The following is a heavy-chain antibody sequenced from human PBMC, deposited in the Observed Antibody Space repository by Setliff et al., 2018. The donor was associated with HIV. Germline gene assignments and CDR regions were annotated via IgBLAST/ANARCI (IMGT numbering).Heavy chain of an antibody. CDR2: IFHSGSA. D-gene: IGHD3-10*01. Sequence: SETLSLTCAVSGGSISTRYWWSWVRQTPGKGLEWIGEIFHSGSAHYNPSLESRVTMSVDKSKNQFSLKLISVTAADTAVYYCARDRALRFSKSPSFNYFDVWGQGALVTVSS. CDR1: GGSISTRYW. CDR3: ARDRALRFSKSPSFNYFDV. V-gene: IGHV4-4*02. J-gene: IGHJ4*02.